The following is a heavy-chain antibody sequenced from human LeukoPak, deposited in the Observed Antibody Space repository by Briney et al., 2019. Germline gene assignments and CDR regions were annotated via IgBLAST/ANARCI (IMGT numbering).Heavy chain of an antibody. Sequence: SETLSLTCTVSGGSISSGSYYWSRIRQPAGKGLESIGRIHISAGTNYSPSLKSRVTMSVGTSKNQFSLKLSSLTAADTAVYYCARDGVPIAAAGHLDYWGQGTLVTVSS. CDR3: ARDGVPIAAAGHLDY. J-gene: IGHJ4*02. CDR1: GGSISSGSYY. V-gene: IGHV4-61*02. D-gene: IGHD6-13*01. CDR2: IHISAGT.